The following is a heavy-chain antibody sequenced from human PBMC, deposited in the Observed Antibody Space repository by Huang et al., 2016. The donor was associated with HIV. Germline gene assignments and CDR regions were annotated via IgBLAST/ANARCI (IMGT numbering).Heavy chain of an antibody. D-gene: IGHD1-7*01. V-gene: IGHV3-7*01. CDR1: TFRFGAYW. CDR2: IKQDESEK. J-gene: IGHJ6*02. Sequence: VESGGRLVQPGGSLRLSCVGSTFRFGAYWMSLVRQAPGKGLEWVANIKQDESEKYYVDSVKGRFNISRDNAKKVLFLEMNNVRVEDTATYYCATKTAAMDIWGQGTTVTVS. CDR3: ATKTAAMDI.